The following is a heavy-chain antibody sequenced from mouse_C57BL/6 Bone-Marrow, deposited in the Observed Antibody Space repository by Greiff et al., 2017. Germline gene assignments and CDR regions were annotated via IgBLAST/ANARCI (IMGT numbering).Heavy chain of an antibody. J-gene: IGHJ2*01. CDR2: IDPSDSYT. D-gene: IGHD2-2*01. Sequence: QVQLKQPGAELVMPGASVKLSCKASGYTFTSYWMHWVKQRPGQGLEWIGEIDPSDSYTNYNQKFKGKSTLTVDKSSSTAYMQLSSLTSEDSAVYDCAREGVMVPYYFDYWGQGTTLTVSA. V-gene: IGHV1-69*01. CDR3: AREGVMVPYYFDY. CDR1: GYTFTSYW.